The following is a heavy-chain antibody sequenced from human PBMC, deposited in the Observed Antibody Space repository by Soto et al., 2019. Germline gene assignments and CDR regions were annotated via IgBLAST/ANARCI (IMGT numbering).Heavy chain of an antibody. Sequence: EVQLLESGGGLVQPGGSLRLSCAASGFSFSTNAMSWVRQAPGKGLEWVSGISASGGNTYYADSVKGRFTFSRDNSKNTLYLQMNSLRAGDTAVYYCAKDFYSTSYSTSSFSAFDFWGQGTVVTVSS. CDR1: GFSFSTNA. D-gene: IGHD6-6*01. J-gene: IGHJ3*01. CDR3: AKDFYSTSYSTSSFSAFDF. V-gene: IGHV3-23*01. CDR2: ISASGGNT.